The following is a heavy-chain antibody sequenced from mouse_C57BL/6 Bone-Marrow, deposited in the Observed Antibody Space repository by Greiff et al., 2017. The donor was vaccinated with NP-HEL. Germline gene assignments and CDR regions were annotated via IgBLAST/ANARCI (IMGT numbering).Heavy chain of an antibody. CDR3: ARVGTWGYRYSFAY. Sequence: EVKLVESGGGLVKPGGSLKLSCAASGFTFSSYAMSWVRQTPEKRLEWVATISDGGSYTYYPDNVKGRFTISRDNAKNNLYLQMSHLKSEDTARYYCARVGTWGYRYSFAYWGQGTLVTVSA. J-gene: IGHJ3*01. V-gene: IGHV5-4*03. CDR2: ISDGGSYT. CDR1: GFTFSSYA. D-gene: IGHD3-1*01.